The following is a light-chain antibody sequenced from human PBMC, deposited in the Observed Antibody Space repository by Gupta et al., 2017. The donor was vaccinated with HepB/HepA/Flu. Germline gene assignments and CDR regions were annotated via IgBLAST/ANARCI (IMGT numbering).Light chain of an antibody. CDR1: QNINSN. V-gene: IGKV3-15*01. CDR3: QQSDKWPTRT. Sequence: IAMTQTLATLSVSPVARATLSCRASQNINSNLAWYQQNPGQAPRLLIYGVSTRATGIPARLSGSGSGTEYTLTISSRQSEDVAVDYCQQSDKWPTRTFGPGTKVEIK. CDR2: GVS. J-gene: IGKJ1*01.